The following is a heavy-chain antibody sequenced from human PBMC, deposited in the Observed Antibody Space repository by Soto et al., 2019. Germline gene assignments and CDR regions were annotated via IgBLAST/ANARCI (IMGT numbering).Heavy chain of an antibody. V-gene: IGHV3-11*01. CDR3: AREGYSSVAFDI. D-gene: IGHD6-19*01. CDR1: GFTFNDYY. J-gene: IGHJ3*02. Sequence: PGGSLRLSCAASGFTFNDYYMSWIRQAPGKGLEWVSYISSSGSTIYYAGSVKGRFTISRDNAKTSLYLQMNSLRAEDTAVYYCAREGYSSVAFDIWGQGTMVTVSS. CDR2: ISSSGSTI.